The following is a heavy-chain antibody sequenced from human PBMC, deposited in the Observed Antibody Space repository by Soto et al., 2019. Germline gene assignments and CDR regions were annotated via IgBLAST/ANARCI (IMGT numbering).Heavy chain of an antibody. D-gene: IGHD6-13*01. CDR2: INHSGST. CDR3: SRGIAAAGTGWFDP. J-gene: IGHJ5*02. V-gene: IGHV4-34*01. CDR1: GGSFSGYY. Sequence: SETLSLTCAVYGGSFSGYYWSWIRQPPGKGLEWIGEINHSGSTNYNPSLKSRVTISVDTPKNQFSLKLSSVTAADTAVYYCSRGIAAAGTGWFDPWGQGTLVTVSS.